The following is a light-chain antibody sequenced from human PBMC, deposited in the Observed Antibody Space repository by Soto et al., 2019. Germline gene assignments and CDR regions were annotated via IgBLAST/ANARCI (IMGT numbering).Light chain of an antibody. CDR3: CLYAGSSNV. CDR2: EVS. CDR1: SSDVGSYNL. Sequence: QSVLTQPASVSGSPGQSITISCTGTSSDVGSYNLVSWYQQHPGKAPKLMICEVSKRPSGVSNRFSGSKSGNTASLTISGLQAEDEADYYSCLYAGSSNVFGTGSKVPV. J-gene: IGLJ1*01. V-gene: IGLV2-23*02.